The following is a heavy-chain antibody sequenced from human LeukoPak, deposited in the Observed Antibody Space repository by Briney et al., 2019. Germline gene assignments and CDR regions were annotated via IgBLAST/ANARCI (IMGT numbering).Heavy chain of an antibody. Sequence: ASVKVSCKASGYTFTSYAMHWVRQAPGQRLEWMGWINAGNGNTKYSQKFQGRVTITRDTSASTAYMELSSLRSEDTAVYYCTRVRSSGWYDWFDPWGQGTLVTVSS. CDR1: GYTFTSYA. J-gene: IGHJ5*02. V-gene: IGHV1-3*01. CDR2: INAGNGNT. CDR3: TRVRSSGWYDWFDP. D-gene: IGHD6-19*01.